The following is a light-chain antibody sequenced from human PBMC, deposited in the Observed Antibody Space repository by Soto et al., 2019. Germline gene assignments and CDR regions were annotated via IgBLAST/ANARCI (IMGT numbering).Light chain of an antibody. Sequence: QSVLTQPPSVSGAPGQRVTISCTGSSSSIGAGYDVNWYQQLPGAAPKLLIYGNGNRPSGVPDRFSGSKSGTSGSLAITGLQGEDEADYYCCSHAGGSSWVFGGGTQLTVL. J-gene: IGLJ3*02. CDR1: SSSIGAGYD. CDR3: CSHAGGSSWV. V-gene: IGLV1-40*01. CDR2: GNG.